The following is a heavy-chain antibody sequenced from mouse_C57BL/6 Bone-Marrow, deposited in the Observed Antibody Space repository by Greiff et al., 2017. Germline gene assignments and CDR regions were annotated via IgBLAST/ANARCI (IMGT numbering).Heavy chain of an antibody. J-gene: IGHJ1*03. CDR1: GYSITSDY. V-gene: IGHV3-8*01. D-gene: IGHD1-1*01. CDR2: ISYSGST. CDR3: ARCRAVVAEDWYFDV. Sequence: EVHLVESGPGLAKPSQTLSLTCSVPGYSITSDYWNWIRKFPGNKLEYMGYISYSGSTYYNPSPKSRISITRDTSKNQYYLQLNSVTTEDTATYYCARCRAVVAEDWYFDVWGTGTTVTVAS.